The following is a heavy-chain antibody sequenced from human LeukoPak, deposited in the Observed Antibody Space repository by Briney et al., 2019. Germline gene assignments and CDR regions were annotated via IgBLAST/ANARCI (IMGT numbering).Heavy chain of an antibody. D-gene: IGHD6-19*01. CDR1: GFTFSSYA. CDR2: ISGSGGST. V-gene: IGHV3-23*01. CDR3: AKEYSSGWYGSYFDY. Sequence: GGSLRLSCAASGFTFSSYAMSWVRQAPGKGLEWVSAISGSGGSTYYADSVKGRFTISRDNSKNTLYLQMNSLRAEDTAVYYCAKEYSSGWYGSYFDYWSQGTLVTVSS. J-gene: IGHJ4*02.